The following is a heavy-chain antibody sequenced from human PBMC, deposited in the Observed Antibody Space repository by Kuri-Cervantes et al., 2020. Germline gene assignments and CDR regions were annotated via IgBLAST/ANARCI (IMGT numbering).Heavy chain of an antibody. CDR2: INPNSGGT. J-gene: IGHJ4*02. D-gene: IGHD2-15*01. CDR3: ARERYCSGGSCYYFDY. V-gene: IGHV1-2*02. Sequence: ASVKVSCKAPGYTFTGYYMHWVRQAPGQGLEWMGWINPNSGGTNYAQKFQGRVTMTRGTSISTAYMELSRLRSDDTAVYYCARERYCSGGSCYYFDYWGQGTLVTDSS. CDR1: GYTFTGYY.